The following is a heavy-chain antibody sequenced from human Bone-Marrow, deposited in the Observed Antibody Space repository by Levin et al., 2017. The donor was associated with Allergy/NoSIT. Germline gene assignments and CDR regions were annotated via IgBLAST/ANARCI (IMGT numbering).Heavy chain of an antibody. CDR1: GGSINSGSYY. D-gene: IGHD3-10*01. V-gene: IGHV4-61*02. CDR3: AGEGTSTTRGAFEI. CDR2: SGNT. J-gene: IGHJ3*02. Sequence: ASETLSLTCTVSGGSINSGSYYWSWIRQPAGKGLEWIGRSGNTNYNPSLKSRVRMSEDTSKNQFSPKLSSVTAADTAVYYCAGEGTSTTRGAFEIWGQGTLLTFSS.